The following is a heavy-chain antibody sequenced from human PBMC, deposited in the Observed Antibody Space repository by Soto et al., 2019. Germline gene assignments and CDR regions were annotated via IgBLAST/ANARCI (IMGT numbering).Heavy chain of an antibody. V-gene: IGHV1-18*01. J-gene: IGHJ4*02. CDR1: GYTFTSYG. CDR2: ISAYNGNT. D-gene: IGHD3-9*01. Sequence: EASVKVSCKASGYTFTSYGISWVRQAPGQGLEWMGWISAYNGNTNYAQKLQGRVTMTTDTSTSTAYMELRSLRSDDTAVYYCARVYLLDFLTGHRNFDYRAQRTLVPVS. CDR3: ARVYLLDFLTGHRNFDY.